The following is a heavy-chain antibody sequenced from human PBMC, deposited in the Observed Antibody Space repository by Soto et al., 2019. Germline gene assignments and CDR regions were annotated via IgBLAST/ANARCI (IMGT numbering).Heavy chain of an antibody. Sequence: QVQLQESGPGLVKPSETPSLTCTVSGGSVSSGSYYWSWIRQPPGKGLEWIGYIYYSGSTNYNPSLKSRVTISVDTSKNQFSLKLSSVTAADTAVYYCASVVAAAGTSPYFDYWGQGTLVTVSS. CDR1: GGSVSSGSYY. J-gene: IGHJ4*02. CDR2: IYYSGST. D-gene: IGHD6-13*01. CDR3: ASVVAAAGTSPYFDY. V-gene: IGHV4-61*01.